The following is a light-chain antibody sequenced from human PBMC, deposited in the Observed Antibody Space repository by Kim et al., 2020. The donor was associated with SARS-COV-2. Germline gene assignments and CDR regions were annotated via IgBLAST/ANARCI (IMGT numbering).Light chain of an antibody. V-gene: IGLV3-19*01. Sequence: VALGQTVRIKCQGDSLRSYYATWYQQKPGQAPKVVIYGKDNRPSGIPDRFSGSNSGNTAYLTITGTQAGDEADYYCNSRDSNDNVVFGGGTQLTVL. CDR1: SLRSYY. CDR2: GKD. CDR3: NSRDSNDNVV. J-gene: IGLJ2*01.